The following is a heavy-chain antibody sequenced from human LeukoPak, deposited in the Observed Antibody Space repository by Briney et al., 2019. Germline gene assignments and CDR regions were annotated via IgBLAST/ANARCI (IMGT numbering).Heavy chain of an antibody. CDR3: ARVGYCSHGSCLRLDWYFDL. D-gene: IGHD2-15*01. Sequence: PSETLSLTCTVSGGSITSYNYYWGWIRQPPGKGLEWIGSVYYSGSTYYNPPLRSRITVSVDTSKNQFSLKLRSVTAADTAVYYCARVGYCSHGSCLRLDWYFDLWGRGTLVTVSS. V-gene: IGHV4-39*07. CDR1: GGSITSYNYY. CDR2: VYYSGST. J-gene: IGHJ2*01.